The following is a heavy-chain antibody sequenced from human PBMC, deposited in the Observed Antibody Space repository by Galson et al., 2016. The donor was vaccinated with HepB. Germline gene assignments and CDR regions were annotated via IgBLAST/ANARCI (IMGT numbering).Heavy chain of an antibody. CDR1: GFTFSSYS. CDR2: ISSSSRYI. D-gene: IGHD6-19*01. J-gene: IGHJ4*02. CDR3: AREGVGIAVAATAFDY. Sequence: SLRLSCAASGFTFSSYSMSWVRQAPGKGLEWVSSISSSSRYIYYADSVKGRFTISRDNAKNSLYLQMNSLRAEDTAVYYCAREGVGIAVAATAFDYWGQGTLVTVSS. V-gene: IGHV3-21*01.